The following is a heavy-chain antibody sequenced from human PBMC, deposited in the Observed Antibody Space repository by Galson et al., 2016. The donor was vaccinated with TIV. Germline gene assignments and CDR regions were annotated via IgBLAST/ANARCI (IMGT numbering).Heavy chain of an antibody. J-gene: IGHJ5*02. CDR1: GFTFSSYA. V-gene: IGHV3-23*01. D-gene: IGHD6-19*01. CDR3: AKDRGSGWYENWFDP. Sequence: SLRLSCAASGFTFSSYAMNWVRQAPGQGLEWVAVISGSGGRTSYADSVKGRFTVSRDNSKNTLYLQMNSLRGDDTATYYCAKDRGSGWYENWFDPWGQGTLVTVSS. CDR2: ISGSGGRT.